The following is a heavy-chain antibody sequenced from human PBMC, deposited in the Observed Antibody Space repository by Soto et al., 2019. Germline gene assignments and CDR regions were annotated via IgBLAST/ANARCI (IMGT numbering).Heavy chain of an antibody. CDR2: IYSSGTT. Sequence: SETLSLTCAVSGGSISNYNWNWIRQSAGKGLEWIGRIYSSGTTYYKSSLKSRVTMSVDTFSNQISLKLYSVTAADTAMYYCARERTYQLSGDDAPDVWGLGTMVTVSS. V-gene: IGHV4-4*07. CDR1: GGSISNYN. J-gene: IGHJ3*01. CDR3: ARERTYQLSGDDAPDV. D-gene: IGHD2-2*01.